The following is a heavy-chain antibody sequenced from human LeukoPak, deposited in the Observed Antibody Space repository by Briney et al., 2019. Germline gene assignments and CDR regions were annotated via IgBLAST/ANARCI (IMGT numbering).Heavy chain of an antibody. V-gene: IGHV4-59*01. Sequence: SETLSLTCPVSGGSITGYYWSWIRQPPGKGLEWIGYISYSGGTNSNPSLKSRVTMSVDTSKNQFSLKLSSVTAADTAVYYCARDRVGPEGSFDYWGQGTLVTVSS. CDR1: GGSITGYY. CDR2: ISYSGGT. J-gene: IGHJ4*02. D-gene: IGHD1-26*01. CDR3: ARDRVGPEGSFDY.